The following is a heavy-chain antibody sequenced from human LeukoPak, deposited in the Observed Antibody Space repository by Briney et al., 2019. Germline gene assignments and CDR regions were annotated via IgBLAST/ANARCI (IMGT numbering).Heavy chain of an antibody. Sequence: PGGSLRLSCAASGFTFSHHWMHWLRQAPGKGLVWVSRIHSDGSSTTYADSVKGRFTISRDNAKNMVYLQMNSLRSEDTAVYYCARGGVGAFDYWGQGTLVTVSS. CDR3: ARGGVGAFDY. V-gene: IGHV3-74*03. D-gene: IGHD1-26*01. J-gene: IGHJ4*02. CDR1: GFTFSHHW. CDR2: IHSDGSST.